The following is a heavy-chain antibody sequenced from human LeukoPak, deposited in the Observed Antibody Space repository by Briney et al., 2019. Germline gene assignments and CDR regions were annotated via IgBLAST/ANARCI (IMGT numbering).Heavy chain of an antibody. Sequence: ETLSLTCTVSGYSISSVYYWGWIRQPPGKGLEWVANIKQDGGQIYYVDSVKGRFTISRDNARKELYLQMNSLRAEDTAVYYCAKALSYPDGGTTFDYDYWGQGTLVTVSS. CDR2: IKQDGGQI. J-gene: IGHJ4*02. CDR1: GYSISSVYY. D-gene: IGHD4-23*01. V-gene: IGHV3-7*01. CDR3: AKALSYPDGGTTFDYDY.